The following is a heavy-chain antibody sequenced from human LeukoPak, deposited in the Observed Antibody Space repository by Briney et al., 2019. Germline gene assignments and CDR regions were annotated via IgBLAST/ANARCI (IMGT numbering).Heavy chain of an antibody. D-gene: IGHD6-6*01. CDR1: GGSFSGSY. J-gene: IGHJ3*02. CDR2: INHSGST. Sequence: TSETLSLTCAVYGGSFSGSYWSWIRQSPGKGLEWIGEINHSGSTNYNPSLKSRVTISKDTSKNQFSLKLSSVNAADTAEYYCARGGWVLVSAFDIWGQGTMVTVSS. CDR3: ARGGWVLVSAFDI. V-gene: IGHV4-34*01.